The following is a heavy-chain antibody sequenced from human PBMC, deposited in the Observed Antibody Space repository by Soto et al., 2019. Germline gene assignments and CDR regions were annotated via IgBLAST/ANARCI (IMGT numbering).Heavy chain of an antibody. CDR3: ARQGFGPLHGLVDV. CDR2: VHHSWGS. V-gene: IGHV4-59*08. Sequence: QVQLQESGPGLVKPSETMSLSCTVSGGSISSYYWSWFRQSPGKRMEWIGYVHHSWGSSYNPSLPSRVAISLDPSKSQFSLKVTSVTATDTAVYYCARQGFGPLHGLVDVWGQGTTVTVSS. D-gene: IGHD3-10*01. J-gene: IGHJ6*02. CDR1: GGSISSYY.